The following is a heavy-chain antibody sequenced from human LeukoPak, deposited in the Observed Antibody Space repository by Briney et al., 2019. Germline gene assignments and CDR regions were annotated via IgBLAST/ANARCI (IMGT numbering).Heavy chain of an antibody. J-gene: IGHJ3*02. V-gene: IGHV3-30*03. D-gene: IGHD3-10*01. Sequence: QPGGSLRLSCAASGFTFSHYGMHWVRQAPGKGLEWVAVISYDGSNKYYADSVKGRFTISRDNSKNTLYLQMNSLKTEDTAVYYCTRPGIWYYYAPMPPDAFDIWGQGTMVTVSS. CDR1: GFTFSHYG. CDR3: TRPGIWYYYAPMPPDAFDI. CDR2: ISYDGSNK.